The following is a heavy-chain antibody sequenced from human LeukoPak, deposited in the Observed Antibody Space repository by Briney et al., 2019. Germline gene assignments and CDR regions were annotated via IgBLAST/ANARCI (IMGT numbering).Heavy chain of an antibody. D-gene: IGHD5-12*01. Sequence: PSETLSLTCTVSGGSTISSTYYWDWIRQPPGKGLEWIGNIYDSGGTHYNPSLKSRVTISEDTSKNQFSLKLNSVTAADTAVYYCATHRRSGSGGSENAFEIWGQGTMVTVSS. CDR1: GGSTISSTYY. CDR2: IYDSGGT. J-gene: IGHJ3*02. CDR3: ATHRRSGSGGSENAFEI. V-gene: IGHV4-39*01.